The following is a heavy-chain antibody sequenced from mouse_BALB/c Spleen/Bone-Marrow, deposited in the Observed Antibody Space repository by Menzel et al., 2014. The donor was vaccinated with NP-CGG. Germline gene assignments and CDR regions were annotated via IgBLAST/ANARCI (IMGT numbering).Heavy chain of an antibody. Sequence: EVQLVESGGGLVQPGGSLKLSCAASGFTFSNYGMSWVRQTPDKRLEMIATINVNGDTTYHPDSVKGRFTISRDNVKNTLYLQMSSLKSEDTAMYYCARGYDCSPWFAYWGQGTLVTVSA. D-gene: IGHD2-4*01. CDR1: GFTFSNYG. V-gene: IGHV5-6-3*01. CDR2: INVNGDTT. J-gene: IGHJ3*01. CDR3: ARGYDCSPWFAY.